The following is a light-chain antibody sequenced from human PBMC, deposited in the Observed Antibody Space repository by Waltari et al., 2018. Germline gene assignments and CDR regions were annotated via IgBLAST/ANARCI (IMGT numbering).Light chain of an antibody. CDR1: QTISSW. Sequence: DIQMPQSPSTLSTSIGDRVTITCRASQTISSWLAWYQQKPGKAPKLLINTASSLESGVPSRFSGSGSGTEFTLTISSLQPDDFATYYCQQYDRLPVTFGQGTKLEIK. CDR2: TAS. V-gene: IGKV1-5*03. CDR3: QQYDRLPVT. J-gene: IGKJ2*01.